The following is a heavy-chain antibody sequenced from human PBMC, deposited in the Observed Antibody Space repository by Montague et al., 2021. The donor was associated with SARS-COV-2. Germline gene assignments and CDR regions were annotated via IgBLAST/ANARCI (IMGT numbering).Heavy chain of an antibody. D-gene: IGHD3-22*01. V-gene: IGHV4-59*01. CDR1: GGSISSYY. CDR2: IYYSGRT. CDR3: ARGGGSGYRYYFDY. Sequence: SETLSLTCTVSGGSISSYYWIWIRQPPGKGLEWIGYIYYSGRTNYNPSLKSRVTISVDTSKNQFSLKLSSVTAADTAVYYCARGGGSGYRYYFDYWGQGSLVTVSS. J-gene: IGHJ4*02.